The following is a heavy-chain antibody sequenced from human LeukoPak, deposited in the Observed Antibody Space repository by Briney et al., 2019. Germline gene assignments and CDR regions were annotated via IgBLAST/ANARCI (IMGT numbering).Heavy chain of an antibody. Sequence: GGSLRLSCEASGRTIGLYGMFWVRQAPGKGLEWVAAIWFDGSNKYYADSVKGRFTISRDNSRNTVLLQLDSLSAEDTAVYYCAREKYEGSGSHYFALDVWGQGTMVIVSS. CDR2: IWFDGSNK. V-gene: IGHV3-33*07. J-gene: IGHJ6*02. CDR1: GRTIGLYG. CDR3: AREKYEGSGSHYFALDV. D-gene: IGHD3-10*01.